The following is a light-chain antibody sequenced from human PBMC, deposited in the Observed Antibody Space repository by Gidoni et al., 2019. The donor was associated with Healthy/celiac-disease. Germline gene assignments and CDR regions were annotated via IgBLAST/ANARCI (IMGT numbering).Light chain of an antibody. Sequence: SYVLPQPPSVSVAPGKTARITWGGNNIGSKSVHWYQQKPGQAPVLVVYDDSDRPSGIPERFSGSNSGNTATLTISRVEAGDEADYYCQVWDSSSDHPNWVFGGGTKLTVL. CDR2: DDS. V-gene: IGLV3-21*03. CDR3: QVWDSSSDHPNWV. J-gene: IGLJ3*02. CDR1: NIGSKS.